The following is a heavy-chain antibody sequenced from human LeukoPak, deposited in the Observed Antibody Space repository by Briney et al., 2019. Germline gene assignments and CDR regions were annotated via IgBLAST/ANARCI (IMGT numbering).Heavy chain of an antibody. Sequence: GGSLRLSCAASGFCFSDYSMSWIRPAPGKGLECISYRSSSSYTNYADSVKGRFTISRDNAKNSLYLQMNSLRAEDTAVYYCARGDYDSSGYYEVWGQGTLVTVSS. V-gene: IGHV3-11*05. CDR3: ARGDYDSSGYYEV. CDR2: RSSSSYT. J-gene: IGHJ4*02. D-gene: IGHD3-22*01. CDR1: GFCFSDYS.